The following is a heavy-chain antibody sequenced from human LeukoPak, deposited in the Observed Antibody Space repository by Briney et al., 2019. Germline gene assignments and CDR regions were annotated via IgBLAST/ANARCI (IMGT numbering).Heavy chain of an antibody. CDR1: GASISSGSYC. D-gene: IGHD1-1*01. V-gene: IGHV4-61*02. CDR2: IYTTGST. J-gene: IGHJ3*02. Sequence: SQTLSLTCTVSGASISSGSYCWSWIPQPAGKGLEWIGRIYTTGSTSYNPSPKSRVTVSIDTSKNQFARELSSVTAADTAVYYCARGLLVERLAFDIWGQGTMVIVSS. CDR3: ARGLLVERLAFDI.